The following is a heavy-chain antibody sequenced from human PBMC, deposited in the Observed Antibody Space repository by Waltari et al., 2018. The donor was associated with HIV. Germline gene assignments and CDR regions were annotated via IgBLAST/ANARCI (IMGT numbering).Heavy chain of an antibody. CDR1: GLIFSNFG. D-gene: IGHD6-19*01. J-gene: IGHJ4*02. Sequence: QVQLVESGGGVVQPGGSLRLPCTTSGLIFSNFGMHWVRQAPGKGLGWLAVIWYDGSKKYYADPVKGRFTISRDDSRNTMSLQMNSLRVEDTAVYYCAAVAAEGVFDYWGQGVLVAVSS. V-gene: IGHV3-33*01. CDR3: AAVAAEGVFDY. CDR2: IWYDGSKK.